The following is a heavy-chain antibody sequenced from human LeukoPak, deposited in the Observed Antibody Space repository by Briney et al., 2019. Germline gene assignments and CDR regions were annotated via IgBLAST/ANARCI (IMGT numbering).Heavy chain of an antibody. CDR3: AKGGADIVVVPAAENWFDP. CDR1: GFTFSSYA. J-gene: IGHJ5*02. Sequence: GGSLRLSCAASGFTFSSYAMSWVRQAPGKGLEWVSAISGSGGSTYYADSVKGRFTISRDNSKNTLYLQMNSLRAEDTAVYYRAKGGADIVVVPAAENWFDPWGQGTLVTVSS. D-gene: IGHD2-2*01. CDR2: ISGSGGST. V-gene: IGHV3-23*01.